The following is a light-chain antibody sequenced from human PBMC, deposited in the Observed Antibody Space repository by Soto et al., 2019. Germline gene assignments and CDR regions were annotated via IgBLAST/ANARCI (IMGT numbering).Light chain of an antibody. CDR2: GAS. CDR3: QQYSSSPQ. J-gene: IGKJ5*01. CDR1: QSVSSN. V-gene: IGKV3-20*01. Sequence: EIVITQSPATLSVSPGERATLSCRASQSVSSNLAWYQQKPGQAPRILIYGASSRATGTPDLFSSSGAGTDFTLTISRLEHEDLAVYYCQQYSSSPQFGQGTRLEIK.